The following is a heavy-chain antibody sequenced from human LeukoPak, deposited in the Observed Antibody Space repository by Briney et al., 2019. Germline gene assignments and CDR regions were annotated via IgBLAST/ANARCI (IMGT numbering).Heavy chain of an antibody. J-gene: IGHJ4*02. V-gene: IGHV4-59*12. CDR2: FYYSGST. Sequence: SETLSLTCTVQGGSFSNYYWSWIRQPPGKGLEWIGHFYYSGSTTYSPSLKSRVTISVDKSKSQFSLKLSSVTAADTAVYYCARALIAVAGKFDYWGQGTLVTVSS. D-gene: IGHD6-19*01. CDR1: GGSFSNYY. CDR3: ARALIAVAGKFDY.